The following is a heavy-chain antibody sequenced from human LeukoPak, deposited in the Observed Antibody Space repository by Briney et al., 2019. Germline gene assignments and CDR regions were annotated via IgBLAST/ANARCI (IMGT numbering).Heavy chain of an antibody. Sequence: ASVKVSCKASGGTFSSYAISWVRQAPGQGLEWMGGLIPIFGTANYAQKFQGRVTITADESTSTAYMELSSLRSEDTAVYYCARDMGYYYGSGSYWYFDLWGRGTLVTVSS. CDR3: ARDMGYYYGSGSYWYFDL. CDR1: GGTFSSYA. D-gene: IGHD3-10*01. V-gene: IGHV1-69*13. J-gene: IGHJ2*01. CDR2: LIPIFGTA.